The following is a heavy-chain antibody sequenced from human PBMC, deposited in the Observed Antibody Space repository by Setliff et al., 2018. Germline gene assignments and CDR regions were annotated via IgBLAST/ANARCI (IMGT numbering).Heavy chain of an antibody. CDR3: AKDFGGTARNWFDP. D-gene: IGHD3-10*01. CDR1: GFTFSSYG. CDR2: IWYDGSNK. J-gene: IGHJ5*02. Sequence: LRLSCAASGFTFSSYGMHWVRQAPGKGLEWVAVIWYDGSNKYYADSVKGRFTISRDNSKNTLYLQMNSLRAEDTAVYYCAKDFGGTARNWFDPWGQGTLVTVSS. V-gene: IGHV3-33*06.